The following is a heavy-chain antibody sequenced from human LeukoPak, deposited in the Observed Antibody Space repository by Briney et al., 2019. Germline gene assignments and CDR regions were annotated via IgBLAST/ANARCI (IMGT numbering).Heavy chain of an antibody. V-gene: IGHV4-31*03. Sequence: SETLSLICTVSGGSISSGGYYWSWIRQHPGKGLEWIGYIYYSGSTYYNPSLKSRVTISVDTSKNQFSLKLSSVTAADTAVYYCARSGPYDSSGYYLFDYWGQGTLVTVSS. D-gene: IGHD3-22*01. J-gene: IGHJ4*02. CDR3: ARSGPYDSSGYYLFDY. CDR1: GGSISSGGYY. CDR2: IYYSGST.